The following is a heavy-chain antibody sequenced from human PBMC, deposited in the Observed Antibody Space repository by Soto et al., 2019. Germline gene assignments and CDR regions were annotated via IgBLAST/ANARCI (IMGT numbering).Heavy chain of an antibody. CDR2: VCGNSGSM. D-gene: IGHD2-15*01. J-gene: IGHJ3*02. CDR3: AKDIYEGYCSGGSRSAGAFEI. V-gene: IGHV3-9*01. Sequence: EVQLVESGGGLVQPGRSLRLSCAASGFTFDDYALRWDRQAPGKGRSGVPGVCGNSGSMGFADWVKGRFTISRDNAKNSLYLQMNSLRAEDTALYNCAKDIYEGYCSGGSRSAGAFEIWGQGTMVTVSS. CDR1: GFTFDDYA.